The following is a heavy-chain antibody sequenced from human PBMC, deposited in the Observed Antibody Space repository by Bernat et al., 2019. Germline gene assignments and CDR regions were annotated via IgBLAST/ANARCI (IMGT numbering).Heavy chain of an antibody. V-gene: IGHV3-30*18. D-gene: IGHD6-13*01. CDR3: AKGSSSWYAGWFDP. J-gene: IGHJ5*02. CDR2: ISYDGSNK. Sequence: QVQLVESGGGVVQPGRSLRLSCAASGFTFSSYGMHWVRQAPGKGLEWVAVISYDGSNKYYAESVKGRFTISRDNSKNTLYLQMNSLRAEDTAVYYCAKGSSSWYAGWFDPWGQGTLVTVSS. CDR1: GFTFSSYG.